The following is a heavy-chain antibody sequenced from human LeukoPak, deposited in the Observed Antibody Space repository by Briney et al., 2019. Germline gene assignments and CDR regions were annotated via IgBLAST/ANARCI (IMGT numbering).Heavy chain of an antibody. CDR3: ARTSWNDVPYLDY. J-gene: IGHJ4*02. Sequence: GGSPRLSCAASGFTFSSYSMNWVRQAPGKGLEWVSYISSRDRTTYYADSVTGRFTISRDNAKNSLYLQMNSLRAEDTAVYYCARTSWNDVPYLDYWGQGTLVTVSS. D-gene: IGHD1-1*01. V-gene: IGHV3-48*04. CDR2: ISSRDRTT. CDR1: GFTFSSYS.